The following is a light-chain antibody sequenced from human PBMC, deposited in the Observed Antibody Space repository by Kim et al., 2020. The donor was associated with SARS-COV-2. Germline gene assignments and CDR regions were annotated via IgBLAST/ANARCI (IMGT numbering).Light chain of an antibody. CDR3: TAYTDSATYLL. CDR2: EDT. V-gene: IGLV2-18*02. CDR1: PCQSGRSTR. J-gene: IGLJ2*01. Sequence: CSGSPCQSGRSTRVTWYQEPPGTAPKLLFYEDTRRPSGFPVRFSGSKSGNTASLTISGLQAEDEADYFCTAYTDSATYLLFGGGTQLTVL.